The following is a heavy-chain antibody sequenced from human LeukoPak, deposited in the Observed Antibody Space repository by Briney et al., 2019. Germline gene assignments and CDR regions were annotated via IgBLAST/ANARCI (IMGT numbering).Heavy chain of an antibody. J-gene: IGHJ4*02. D-gene: IGHD5-18*01. V-gene: IGHV3-30*03. CDR2: ISYDGSNK. Sequence: GGSLRLSCAASGFTFSSYSMNWVRQAPGKGLEWVAVISYDGSNKYYADSVKGRFTISRDNSKNTLYLQMNSLRADDTAVYYCARTDTAMAFDYWGQGTLVTVSS. CDR1: GFTFSSYS. CDR3: ARTDTAMAFDY.